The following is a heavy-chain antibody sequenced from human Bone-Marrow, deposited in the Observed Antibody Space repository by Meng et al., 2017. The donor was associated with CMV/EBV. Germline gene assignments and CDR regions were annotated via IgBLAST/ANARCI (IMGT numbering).Heavy chain of an antibody. D-gene: IGHD3-9*01. CDR2: IYYSGST. J-gene: IGHJ4*02. CDR3: ARLNDILTGYCDY. V-gene: IGHV4-39*01. Sequence: SETLSLTCNVSGGSISRSNYYWGWIRQPPGKGLEWIGSIYYSGSTYYNPSLKSRVTISVDTSKNQFSLKLSSVTAADTAVYYCARLNDILTGYCDYWGQGTLVTVSS. CDR1: GGSISRSNYY.